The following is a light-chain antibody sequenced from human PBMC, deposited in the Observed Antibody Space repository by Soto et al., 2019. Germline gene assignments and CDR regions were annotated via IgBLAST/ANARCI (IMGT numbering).Light chain of an antibody. CDR2: DDR. V-gene: IGLV3-21*02. CDR1: NIGSKN. CDR3: QVWDSSGDHVV. Sequence: SYELTQPPSVSVAPGQTARISCGGNNIGSKNVHWYQQKPRQAPVLVVYDDRDRPSGIPERFSGSNSGNTATLTISRVEGGDEADYYCQVWDSSGDHVVFGGGTKVTVL. J-gene: IGLJ2*01.